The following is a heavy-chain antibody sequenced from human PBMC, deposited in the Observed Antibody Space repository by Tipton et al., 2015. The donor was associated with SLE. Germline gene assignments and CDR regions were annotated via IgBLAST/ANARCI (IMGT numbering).Heavy chain of an antibody. CDR2: ISSSSTYI. J-gene: IGHJ3*02. V-gene: IGHV3-21*01. CDR3: ASGFYDTIAEGGLAERGLDAFDI. CDR1: GFTFSSYT. D-gene: IGHD3-22*01. Sequence: GSLRLSCAASGFTFSSYTMNWVRQAPGKGLEWVSSISSSSTYIYYADSVKGRFTISRDNAKNSLYLQMNSLRAEDTALYFCASGFYDTIAEGGLAERGLDAFDIWGQGTMVTVSS.